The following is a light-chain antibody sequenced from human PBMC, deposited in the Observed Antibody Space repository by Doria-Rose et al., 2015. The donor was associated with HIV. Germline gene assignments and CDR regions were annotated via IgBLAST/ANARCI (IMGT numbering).Light chain of an antibody. CDR1: QGISRY. Sequence: TQSPSFLSASVGVRVTITCRASQGISRYLAWYQQKPGQAPTLLIFGASTLQSGVPSRFSGSGSGTGFTLTISSPQPEDFATYYCQQFDSFPRTFGQGTKVELK. V-gene: IGKV1-9*01. J-gene: IGKJ1*01. CDR2: GAS. CDR3: QQFDSFPRT.